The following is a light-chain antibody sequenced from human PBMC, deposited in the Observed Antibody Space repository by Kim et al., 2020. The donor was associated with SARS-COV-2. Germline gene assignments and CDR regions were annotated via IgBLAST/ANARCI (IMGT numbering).Light chain of an antibody. CDR1: QSVSSNY. J-gene: IGKJ5*01. Sequence: SPEERATLSCRASQSVSSNYLAWYQQKPGQAPRLLIYLASSRASGIPDRFSGSGSGTDFTLTIRRLEPEDFAVYYCQQYGSPQITFGQGTRLEIK. V-gene: IGKV3-20*01. CDR2: LAS. CDR3: QQYGSPQIT.